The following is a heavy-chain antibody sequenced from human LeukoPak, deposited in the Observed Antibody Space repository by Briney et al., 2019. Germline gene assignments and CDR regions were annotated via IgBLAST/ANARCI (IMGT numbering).Heavy chain of an antibody. CDR1: GFIVSTNY. D-gene: IGHD4-17*01. Sequence: GGSLRLSCAASGFIVSTNYMSWVRQAPGKGLEWVSVLYSGGYANYADSVKGRFTISRDNAKNSLYLQMSSLRAEDTAVYYCARVGYSDESIDYWGQGTLVTVSS. V-gene: IGHV3-66*01. CDR2: LYSGGYA. J-gene: IGHJ4*02. CDR3: ARVGYSDESIDY.